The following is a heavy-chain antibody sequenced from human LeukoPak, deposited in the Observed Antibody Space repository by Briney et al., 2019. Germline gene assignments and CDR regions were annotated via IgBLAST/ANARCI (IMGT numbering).Heavy chain of an antibody. Sequence: PGGSLRLSCAASGFTFSSYEMNWVRQAPGKGLEWVSYISSSGSTIYYADSVKGRFTISRDNAKNSLYLQMNSLRAGDTAVYYCARDSSSWYPSYYYYGMDVWGQGTTVTVSS. CDR2: ISSSGSTI. J-gene: IGHJ6*02. CDR1: GFTFSSYE. CDR3: ARDSSSWYPSYYYYGMDV. V-gene: IGHV3-48*03. D-gene: IGHD6-13*01.